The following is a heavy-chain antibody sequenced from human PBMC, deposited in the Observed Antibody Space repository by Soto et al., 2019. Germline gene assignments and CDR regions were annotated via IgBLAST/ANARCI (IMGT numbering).Heavy chain of an antibody. J-gene: IGHJ4*02. CDR3: ANYPFYDILTGPTRRPPFDY. Sequence: PGGSLRLSCAASGSTFSSYSMNWVRQAPGKGLEWVSSISSSSGYIYYADSVKGRFTISRDNAKNSLYLQMNSLSAEDTAVYYCANYPFYDILTGPTRRPPFDYWGQGTLVTVSS. V-gene: IGHV3-21*04. CDR2: ISSSSGYI. D-gene: IGHD3-9*01. CDR1: GSTFSSYS.